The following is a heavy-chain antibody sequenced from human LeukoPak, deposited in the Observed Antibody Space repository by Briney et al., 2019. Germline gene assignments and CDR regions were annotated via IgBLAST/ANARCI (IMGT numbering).Heavy chain of an antibody. CDR2: INPNSGGT. J-gene: IGHJ3*02. D-gene: IGHD3-22*01. CDR1: GYTFTGYY. V-gene: IGHV1-2*02. CDR3: ARTTMMVVVIDVAFDI. Sequence: AAPKVSCKASGYTFTGYYMHWVRPTHGQGLEWMGWINPNSGGTNYAQKLQGRVTMTRDTSISTAYMELSRLRSDDTAVYYCARTTMMVVVIDVAFDIWGQGTMVTVSS.